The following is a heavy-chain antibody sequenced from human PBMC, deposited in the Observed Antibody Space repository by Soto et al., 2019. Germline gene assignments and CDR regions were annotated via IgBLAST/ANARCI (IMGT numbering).Heavy chain of an antibody. J-gene: IGHJ5*02. V-gene: IGHV3-66*01. D-gene: IGHD3-10*01. CDR1: GFTVNSY. CDR2: IYNGANT. Sequence: EVQLVESGGGLVQPGGSLRLSCAASGFTVNSYMSWVRQAPGKGLEWVSIIYNGANTYYADSVKGRFTISRDNSENTLYLQMTSLRAEDTAVYYCVGARGSFDPWGQGTLVTVSS. CDR3: VGARGSFDP.